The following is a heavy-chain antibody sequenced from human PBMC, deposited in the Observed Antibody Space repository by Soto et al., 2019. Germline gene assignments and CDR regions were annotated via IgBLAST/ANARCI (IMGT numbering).Heavy chain of an antibody. CDR2: ISGSGGST. CDR3: AKGFVTYYYDSSGYCPFDY. Sequence: GGSLRLSCAASGFTFSSYAMSWVRQAPGKGLEWVSAISGSGGSTYYADSVKGRFTISRDNSKNTLYLQMNSLRAEDTAVYYCAKGFVTYYYDSSGYCPFDYWGQGTLVTVSS. V-gene: IGHV3-23*01. CDR1: GFTFSSYA. D-gene: IGHD3-22*01. J-gene: IGHJ4*02.